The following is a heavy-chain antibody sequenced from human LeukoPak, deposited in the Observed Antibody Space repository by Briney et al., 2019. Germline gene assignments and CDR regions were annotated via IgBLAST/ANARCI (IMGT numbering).Heavy chain of an antibody. J-gene: IGHJ4*02. V-gene: IGHV3-48*02. D-gene: IGHD1-14*01. Sequence: GGSLRLSCTASGFTFSTYSMIWVRQAPGKGLEWVSYISGSGTNIYNADSVKGRFTISRDNAKNSMYLQMNSLRDEDTAVYYCVRETAYSFDCWGQGTLVTVSS. CDR3: VRETAYSFDC. CDR1: GFTFSTYS. CDR2: ISGSGTNI.